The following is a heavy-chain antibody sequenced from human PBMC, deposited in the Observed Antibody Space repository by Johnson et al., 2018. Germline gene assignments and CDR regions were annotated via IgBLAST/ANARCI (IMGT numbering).Heavy chain of an antibody. V-gene: IGHV3-30*18. CDR1: GFTFSIYG. CDR3: AKSGRNWGSFDWYFDL. D-gene: IGHD7-27*01. Sequence: QVQLVESGGGVVQPGRSLRLSCAASGFTFSIYGMHWVRQAPGKGLEWVTMISYDGNNKYYTDSVKGRFTISRDNSKNMLYLQMNSLRVEDTAVYYCAKSGRNWGSFDWYFDLWGRSTVVTVSS. J-gene: IGHJ2*01. CDR2: ISYDGNNK.